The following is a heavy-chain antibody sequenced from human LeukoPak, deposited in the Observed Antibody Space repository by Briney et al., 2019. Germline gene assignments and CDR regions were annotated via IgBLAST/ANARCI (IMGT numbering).Heavy chain of an antibody. Sequence: GGSLRLSCAASGFTFSSYAMSWVRQAPGKGLEWVSAISGSGGSTYYADSVKGRFTMSRDNSKNTLYLQMNSLRAEDTAVYYCAKGQDMVRGVITPDWFDPWGQGTLVTVSS. D-gene: IGHD3-10*01. CDR3: AKGQDMVRGVITPDWFDP. J-gene: IGHJ5*02. V-gene: IGHV3-23*01. CDR1: GFTFSSYA. CDR2: ISGSGGST.